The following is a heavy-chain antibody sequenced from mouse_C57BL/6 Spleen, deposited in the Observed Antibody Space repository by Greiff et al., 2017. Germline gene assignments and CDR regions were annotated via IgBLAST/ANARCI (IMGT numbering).Heavy chain of an antibody. CDR1: GYTFTSYW. Sequence: QVQLQQPGAELVKPGASVKMSCKASGYTFTSYWITWVKQRPGQGLEWIGDIYPGSGSTNYNEKFKSKATLTVDTSSSTAYMQLSSLTSEDSAVYYCARSTYGYEEGGFDYWGQGTTLTVAS. J-gene: IGHJ2*01. V-gene: IGHV1-55*01. CDR3: ARSTYGYEEGGFDY. D-gene: IGHD2-2*01. CDR2: IYPGSGST.